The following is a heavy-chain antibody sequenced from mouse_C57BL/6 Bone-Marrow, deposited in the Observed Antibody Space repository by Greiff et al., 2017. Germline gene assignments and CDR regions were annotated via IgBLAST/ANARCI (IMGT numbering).Heavy chain of an antibody. D-gene: IGHD5-1*01. V-gene: IGHV1-47*01. J-gene: IGHJ2*01. CDR3: AGSSTFFYYFDD. CDR1: GYTFTTYP. CDR2: FHPYNDDT. Sequence: QVQLQQSGAELVKPGASVKMSCTASGYTFTTYPIEWMKQNHGKSLEWIGNFHPYNDDTKYNEKFKGKSTLTVEKSSNTVYLEISRLTSADSSVDCCAGSSTFFYYFDDWGPGTTLTVSS.